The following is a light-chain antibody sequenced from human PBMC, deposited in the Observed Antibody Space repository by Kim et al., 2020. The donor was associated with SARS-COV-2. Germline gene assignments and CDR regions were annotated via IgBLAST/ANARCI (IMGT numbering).Light chain of an antibody. CDR3: QAWDSSTYV. J-gene: IGLJ1*01. CDR2: QDS. Sequence: ELTQPPSVSVSPGQTASITCSGDKLGDKYACWYQQKPGQTPVLVIYQDSKRPSGIPERFSGSNSGNTATLTISGTQAMDEADYYCQAWDSSTYVFGTGTKVTVL. CDR1: KLGDKY. V-gene: IGLV3-1*01.